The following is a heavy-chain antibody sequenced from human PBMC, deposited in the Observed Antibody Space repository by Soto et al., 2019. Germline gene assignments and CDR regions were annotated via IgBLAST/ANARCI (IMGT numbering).Heavy chain of an antibody. D-gene: IGHD4-4*01. CDR2: ISGSGGNT. Sequence: GWSLRLSCASSVFTFSSYAMNWVRQAPGKGLEWVSAISGSGGNTYYADSVKGRFTISRDNSKNTVYLQMNSLRAEDTAAYYCAKGDSNIYGMDVWGQGTTVTVSS. V-gene: IGHV3-23*01. CDR1: VFTFSSYA. CDR3: AKGDSNIYGMDV. J-gene: IGHJ6*02.